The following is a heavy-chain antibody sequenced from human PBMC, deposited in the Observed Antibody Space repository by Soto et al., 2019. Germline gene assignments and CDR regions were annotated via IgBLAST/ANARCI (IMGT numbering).Heavy chain of an antibody. CDR1: GGSISSGGYY. CDR3: ARNSFSTSSYNFLDP. D-gene: IGHD6-6*01. J-gene: IGHJ5*02. Sequence: SETLSLTCTVSGGSISSGGYYWSWIRQHPGKGLEWIGYIYYSGSTYYNPSLKSRVTISVDTSKNQFSLQLSSVTAADTAVYYCARNSFSTSSYNFLDPWGQGALVTV. CDR2: IYYSGST. V-gene: IGHV4-31*03.